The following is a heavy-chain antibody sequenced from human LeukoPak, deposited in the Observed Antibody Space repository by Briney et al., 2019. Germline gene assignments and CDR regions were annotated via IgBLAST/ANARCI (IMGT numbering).Heavy chain of an antibody. CDR1: GFTFGDYA. CDR3: AKDQEWLVRSYGMDV. J-gene: IGHJ6*02. CDR2: IRSKAYGGTI. V-gene: IGHV3-49*03. Sequence: PGGSLRLSCTASGFTFGDYAMSWFRQAPGKGLEWVGFIRSKAYGGTIEYAASVKGRFTISRDDSKSIAYLQMNSLKTEDTAVYYCAKDQEWLVRSYGMDVWGQGTTVTVSS. D-gene: IGHD6-19*01.